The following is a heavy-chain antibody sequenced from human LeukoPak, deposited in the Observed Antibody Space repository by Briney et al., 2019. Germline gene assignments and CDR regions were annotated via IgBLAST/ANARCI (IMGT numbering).Heavy chain of an antibody. CDR3: AKGSYYDSSGSFYFDY. J-gene: IGHJ4*02. V-gene: IGHV3-9*01. D-gene: IGHD3-22*01. CDR1: GFTFDDYA. Sequence: PGRSLRLSCAASGFTFDDYAMHWVRQAPGKGLEWVSGISWNSGSIGYADSVKGRFTISRDNSKNTLYVQVNSLGTEDTAAYYCAKGSYYDSSGSFYFDYWGQGTLVTVSS. CDR2: ISWNSGSI.